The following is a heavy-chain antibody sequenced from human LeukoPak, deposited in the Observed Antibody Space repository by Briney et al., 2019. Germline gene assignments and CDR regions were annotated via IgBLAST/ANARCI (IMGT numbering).Heavy chain of an antibody. CDR3: ATVGRSARPGY. Sequence: GGSLRLSCAASGFTFSTYEMNWVRQAPGKGLEGFSYISSSGSTIYYADSVKGRFTISRDNAKNSLYLQMNGLRAEDTAVYYCATVGRSARPGYWGQGSLVTVSS. V-gene: IGHV3-48*03. J-gene: IGHJ4*02. D-gene: IGHD6-6*01. CDR2: ISSSGSTI. CDR1: GFTFSTYE.